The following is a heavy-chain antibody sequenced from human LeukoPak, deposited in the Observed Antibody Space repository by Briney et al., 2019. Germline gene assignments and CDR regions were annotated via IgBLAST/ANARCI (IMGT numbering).Heavy chain of an antibody. CDR2: IYYSGST. V-gene: IGHV4-59*01. CDR1: GGSFSGYY. J-gene: IGHJ5*02. CDR3: ARVQWRYCGGDCYKVNWFDP. Sequence: PSETLSLTCAVYGGSFSGYYWSWIRQPPGKGLEWIGYIYYSGSTNYNPSLKSRVTISVDTPKNQFSLKLSSVTAADTAVYYCARVQWRYCGGDCYKVNWFDPWGQGTLVTVSS. D-gene: IGHD2-21*02.